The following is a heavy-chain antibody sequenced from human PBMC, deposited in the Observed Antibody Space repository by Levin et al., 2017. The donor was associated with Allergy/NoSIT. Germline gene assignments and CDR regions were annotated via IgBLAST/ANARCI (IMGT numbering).Heavy chain of an antibody. V-gene: IGHV4-4*02. CDR1: GGSISNNW. D-gene: IGHD2-15*01. CDR2: IYQSGST. CDR3: AREVASDAFNI. J-gene: IGHJ3*02. Sequence: ASETLSLTCAVSGGSISNNWWSWVRQPPGKGLEWIGEIYQSGSTNYNPSLKSRVTISVDKSRNQFSLQLTSVTAADTAVYYCAREVASDAFNIWGQGTMVTVSS.